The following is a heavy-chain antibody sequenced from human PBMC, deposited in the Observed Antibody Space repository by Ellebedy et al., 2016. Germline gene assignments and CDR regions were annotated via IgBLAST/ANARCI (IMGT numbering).Heavy chain of an antibody. CDR1: GFTFSNYV. V-gene: IGHV3-23*01. Sequence: GGSLRLXXTASGFTFSNYVMSWVRQAPGKGLQWVSGISRTDDSTYYADSVKGRFTISRDDPRSTLYLQMNNLRAEDTAVYYCAKDRDDDGDYVFDSWGQGTLVTVSS. CDR3: AKDRDDDGDYVFDS. J-gene: IGHJ4*02. D-gene: IGHD4-17*01. CDR2: ISRTDDST.